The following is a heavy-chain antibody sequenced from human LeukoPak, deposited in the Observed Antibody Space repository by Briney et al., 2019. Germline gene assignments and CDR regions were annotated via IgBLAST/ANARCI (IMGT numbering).Heavy chain of an antibody. J-gene: IGHJ3*02. CDR2: IIPIFGTA. Sequence: GASVKVSCKASEYTFTDNYSHWVRQAPGQGLEWMGGIIPIFGTANYAQKFQGRVTMTRDTSTSTVYMELSSLKSEDTAVYYCARVRDGYNDAYDIWGQGTMVTVTS. V-gene: IGHV1-46*01. D-gene: IGHD5-24*01. CDR3: ARVRDGYNDAYDI. CDR1: EYTFTDNY.